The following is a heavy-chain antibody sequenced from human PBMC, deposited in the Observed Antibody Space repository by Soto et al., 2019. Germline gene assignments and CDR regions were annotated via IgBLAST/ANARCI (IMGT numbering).Heavy chain of an antibody. CDR2: IYQTGSI. D-gene: IGHD3-3*01. Sequence: SETLSLTCAVSGGSINNNFWGWVRQPPGKGLEWIGEIYQTGSINYNPSLRSRVTISVDKSKNQLSLKVDSVTAADTAFYYCVRGNDNYDFWNNWSLDPWGQGTLVTVSS. J-gene: IGHJ5*02. V-gene: IGHV4-4*02. CDR3: VRGNDNYDFWNNWSLDP. CDR1: GGSINNNFW.